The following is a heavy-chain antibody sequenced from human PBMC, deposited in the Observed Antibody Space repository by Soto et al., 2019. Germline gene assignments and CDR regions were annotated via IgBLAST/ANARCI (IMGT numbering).Heavy chain of an antibody. CDR1: GFALSNYW. J-gene: IGHJ4*02. CDR3: ATETSTWGC. Sequence: EVQLVESGGGLVQPGESLRLSCVASGFALSNYWINWVRQAPGKGLEWVANIKQDGNEKNYVDSVKGQFTISRDNARNSLYLQMNSLRAEDTAAYYCATETSTWGCWGQGTLVTVSS. CDR2: IKQDGNEK. V-gene: IGHV3-7*05. D-gene: IGHD7-27*01.